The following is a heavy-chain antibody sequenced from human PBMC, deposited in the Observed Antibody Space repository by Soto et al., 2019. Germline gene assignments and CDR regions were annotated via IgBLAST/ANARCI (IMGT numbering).Heavy chain of an antibody. CDR3: ARSRIAAAGYDY. V-gene: IGHV4-31*03. J-gene: IGHJ4*02. Sequence: TLSLTCTVSGCSISRGGYYWSWIRQHPGKGLEWIGYIYYSGSTYYNPSLKSRVTISVDTSKNQFSLKLSSVTAADTAVYYCARSRIAAAGYDYWGQGTLVTVSS. D-gene: IGHD6-13*01. CDR2: IYYSGST. CDR1: GCSISRGGYY.